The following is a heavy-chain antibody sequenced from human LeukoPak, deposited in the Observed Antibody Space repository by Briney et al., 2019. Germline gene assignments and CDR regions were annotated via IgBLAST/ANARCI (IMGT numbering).Heavy chain of an antibody. CDR1: GYTFTSYY. D-gene: IGHD4-17*01. CDR2: INPSGGST. CDR3: ARENYGDSYYYYYYYYMDV. V-gene: IGHV1-46*01. Sequence: ASVKVSCKASGYTFTSYYMHWVRQAPGQGLEWMGIINPSGGSTSYAQKLQGRVTMTRDMSTSTVYMELSSLRSEDTAVYYCARENYGDSYYYYYYYYMDVWGKGTTVTVSS. J-gene: IGHJ6*03.